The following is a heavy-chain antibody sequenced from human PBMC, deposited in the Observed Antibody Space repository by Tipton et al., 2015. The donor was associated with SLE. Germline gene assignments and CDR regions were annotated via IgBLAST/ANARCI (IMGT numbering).Heavy chain of an antibody. CDR1: GGSISGYY. CDR3: ARGVLYFDY. J-gene: IGHJ4*02. CDR2: IYYSGGT. D-gene: IGHD4/OR15-4a*01. V-gene: IGHV4-59*01. Sequence: TLSLTCTVSGGSISGYYWSWIRQPPGKGLEWVGYIYYSGGTNYNPSLKSRVTISVDTSKNQFSLKLSSVTAADTAVYYCARGVLYFDYWGQGTLVTVSS.